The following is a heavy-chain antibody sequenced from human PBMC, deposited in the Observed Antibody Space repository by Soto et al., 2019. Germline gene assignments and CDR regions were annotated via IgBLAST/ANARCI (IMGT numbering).Heavy chain of an antibody. D-gene: IGHD1-26*01. V-gene: IGHV3-23*01. Sequence: EVQLLESGGGLVQPGGSLRLSCAASGFIFSTYAMTWVRQAPGKGLEWFSAISGSGSRTYYAGSVKGRFTSSRDNSNTRLYLQMISMRADDSSVDYFAKYRPGELRPTCFDSWGQGTLVTVSS. J-gene: IGHJ5*01. CDR3: AKYRPGELRPTCFDS. CDR2: ISGSGSRT. CDR1: GFIFSTYA.